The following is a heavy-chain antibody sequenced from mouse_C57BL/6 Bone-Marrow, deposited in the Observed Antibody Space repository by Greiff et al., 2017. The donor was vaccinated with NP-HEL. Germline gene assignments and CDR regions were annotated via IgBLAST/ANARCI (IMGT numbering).Heavy chain of an antibody. CDR1: GYTFTSYG. CDR3: ARGKDLDYDYDY. V-gene: IGHV1-81*01. D-gene: IGHD1-1*02. J-gene: IGHJ2*01. Sequence: QESGAELARPGASVKLSCKASGYTFTSYGISWVKQRTGQGLEWIGEIYPRSGNTYYNEKFKGKATLTADKSSSTAYMELRSLTSEDSAVYFCARGKDLDYDYDYWGQGTTLTVSS. CDR2: IYPRSGNT.